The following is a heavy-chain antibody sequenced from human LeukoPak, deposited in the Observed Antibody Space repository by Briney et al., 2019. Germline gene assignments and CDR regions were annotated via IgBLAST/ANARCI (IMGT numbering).Heavy chain of an antibody. CDR1: GGSFSGYY. CDR3: AKSIGGSAYSPIDC. V-gene: IGHV4-34*01. J-gene: IGHJ4*02. Sequence: SETLSLTCAVYGGSFSGYYWSWIRQPPGKGLEWIGEINHSGSTNYNPSLKSRVTISVDTSKNQFSLKLSSVTAADTAVYYCAKSIGGSAYSPIDCWGQGTLVTVSS. D-gene: IGHD2-15*01. CDR2: INHSGST.